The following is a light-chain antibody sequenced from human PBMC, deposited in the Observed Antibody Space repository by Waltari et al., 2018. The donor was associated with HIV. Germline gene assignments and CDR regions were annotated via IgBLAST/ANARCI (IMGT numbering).Light chain of an antibody. Sequence: QSALTQPASVSGSPGQSITISCTVTNSDVGAYNYVSWYQQHPGKAPKLLIYEVTNRPPGISNRFSGSKSGNTASMTISGLQPEDEADYYCSSYTITTAIVFGGGTKLTVL. CDR1: NSDVGAYNY. CDR3: SSYTITTAIV. V-gene: IGLV2-14*01. CDR2: EVT. J-gene: IGLJ2*01.